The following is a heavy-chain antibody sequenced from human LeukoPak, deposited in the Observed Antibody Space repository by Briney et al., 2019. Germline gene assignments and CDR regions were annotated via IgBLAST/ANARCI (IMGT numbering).Heavy chain of an antibody. CDR2: IYYSGST. V-gene: IGHV4-59*01. Sequence: SETLSLTCTVSGGSISSYYWTWIRQPPGKGLEWIGYIYYSGSTNYNPSLKSRVTISADTSKNQFSLKLSSVTAADTAVYYCARGYCSSTSCYPSGYYGMDVWGQGTTVTVSS. CDR3: ARGYCSSTSCYPSGYYGMDV. D-gene: IGHD2-2*01. J-gene: IGHJ6*02. CDR1: GGSISSYY.